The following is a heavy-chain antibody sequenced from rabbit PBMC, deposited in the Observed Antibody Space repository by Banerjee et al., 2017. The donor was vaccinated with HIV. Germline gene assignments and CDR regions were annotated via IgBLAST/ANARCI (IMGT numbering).Heavy chain of an antibody. J-gene: IGHJ4*01. CDR3: ARGGYSYGDYGYGL. V-gene: IGHV1S45*01. Sequence: QQQLEESGGGLVQPGGTLTLTCKASGIDFTSNAMCWVRQAPGKGLEWIGTIYGSSSRSTYYASWAKGRFTSSKTSSTTVTLQMTSLTAADTATYFCARGGYSYGDYGYGLWGPGTLVTVS. CDR2: IYGSSSRST. D-gene: IGHD6-1*01. CDR1: GIDFTSNA.